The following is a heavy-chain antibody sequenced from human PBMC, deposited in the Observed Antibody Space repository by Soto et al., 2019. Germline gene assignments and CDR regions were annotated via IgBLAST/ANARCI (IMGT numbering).Heavy chain of an antibody. CDR1: GGTFSSYA. D-gene: IGHD2-2*01. CDR3: ATSTSHCLDY. Sequence: QVQLVQSGAEVKKPGSSVKVSCKASGGTFSSYAISWVRQAPGQGLEWMGGIIPIFGTANYAQKFQGRVTNTAGEATGTAYMELSSLRSEGTAVYYCATSTSHCLDYWGQGTLVTVSS. V-gene: IGHV1-69*12. CDR2: IIPIFGTA. J-gene: IGHJ4*02.